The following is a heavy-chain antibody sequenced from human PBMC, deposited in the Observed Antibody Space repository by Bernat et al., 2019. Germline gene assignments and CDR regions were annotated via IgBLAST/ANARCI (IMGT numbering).Heavy chain of an antibody. Sequence: QLQLQESGPGLVKPSETLSLTCTVSGGSISSSSYYWGWIRQPPGKGLEWIGSIYYSGSTYYNPSLKSRVTISVDTSKNQFSLKLSSVTAADTAVYYCARGEGDYYYMDVWGKGTTVTVSS. V-gene: IGHV4-39*01. CDR2: IYYSGST. J-gene: IGHJ6*03. D-gene: IGHD3-16*01. CDR3: ARGEGDYYYMDV. CDR1: GGSISSSSYY.